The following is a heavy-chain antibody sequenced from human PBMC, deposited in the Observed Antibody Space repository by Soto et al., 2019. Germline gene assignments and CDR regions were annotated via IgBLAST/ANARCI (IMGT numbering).Heavy chain of an antibody. CDR2: INGGNGNT. Sequence: QVQLVQSGAEVKKPGASVKVSCKASGYTFTSYAMHWVRQAPGQSLGWMGWINGGNGNTKYSQKFQGRVTITRDTSASTAYMELSSLRSEDTAVYYCARSNSGITGTRRGTNFDYWGQGTLVTVSS. CDR3: ARSNSGITGTRRGTNFDY. D-gene: IGHD1-20*01. CDR1: GYTFTSYA. J-gene: IGHJ4*02. V-gene: IGHV1-3*01.